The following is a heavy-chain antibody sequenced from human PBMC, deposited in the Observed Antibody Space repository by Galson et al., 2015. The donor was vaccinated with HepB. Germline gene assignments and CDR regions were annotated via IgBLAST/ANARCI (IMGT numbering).Heavy chain of an antibody. D-gene: IGHD3-22*01. CDR1: GGSFSGYY. CDR2: INHSGST. CDR3: ASDHSSGYYSDAFDI. Sequence: SETLSLTCAVYGGSFSGYYWSWIRQPPGKGLEWIGEINHSGSTNYNPSLKSRVTISVDTSKNQFSLKLSSVTAADTAVYYCASDHSSGYYSDAFDIWGQGTMVTVSS. V-gene: IGHV4-34*01. J-gene: IGHJ3*02.